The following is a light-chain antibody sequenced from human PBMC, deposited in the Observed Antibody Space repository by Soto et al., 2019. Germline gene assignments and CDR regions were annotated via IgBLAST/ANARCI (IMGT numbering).Light chain of an antibody. CDR3: QQYNTYSWT. V-gene: IGKV1-5*03. Sequence: DIQMTQSPSTLSASVGDRVIITCRASQSINSWLAWYQQKPGKAPELLISKASNLQSGGPPRFSGSGSGTEFTLTISSLQPDDFATYYCQQYNTYSWTFGQGTKVEIK. J-gene: IGKJ1*01. CDR2: KAS. CDR1: QSINSW.